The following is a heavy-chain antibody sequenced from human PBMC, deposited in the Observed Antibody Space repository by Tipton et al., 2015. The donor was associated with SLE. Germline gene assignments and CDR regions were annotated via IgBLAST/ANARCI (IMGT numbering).Heavy chain of an antibody. CDR1: GGSISSHY. V-gene: IGHV4-59*11. CDR2: IYYSGST. CDR3: ARADYGGNAGWFDP. J-gene: IGHJ5*02. Sequence: LRLSCTVSGGSISSHYWSWIRQPPGKGLEWIGYIYYSGSTNYNPSLKSRVTISVDTSKNQFSLKLSSVTAADTAVYYCARADYGGNAGWFDPWGQGTLVTVSS. D-gene: IGHD4/OR15-4a*01.